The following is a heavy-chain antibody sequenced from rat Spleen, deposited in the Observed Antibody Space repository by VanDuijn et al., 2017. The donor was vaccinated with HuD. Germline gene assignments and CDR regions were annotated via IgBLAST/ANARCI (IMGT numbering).Heavy chain of an antibody. J-gene: IGHJ2*01. CDR3: ARADVAALSTGGI. CDR1: GFSLTSNG. Sequence: QVQLKESGPGLVQPSQTLSLTCTVSGFSLTSNGVSWVRQPPGKGLEWIAAITTGGSTYYNSALRSRLNFSRDTSKSQIYLKMNSLQTEDTATYFCARADVAALSTGGIWGQGILVTVSS. D-gene: IGHD1-2*01. V-gene: IGHV2S12*01. CDR2: ITTGGST.